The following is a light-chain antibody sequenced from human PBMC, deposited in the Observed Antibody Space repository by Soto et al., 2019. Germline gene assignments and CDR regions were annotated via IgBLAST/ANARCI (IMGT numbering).Light chain of an antibody. J-gene: IGKJ4*01. Sequence: EIVLTQSPATLSLSPGERATLSCRASQSVSSYFAWYQQKPGQAPSLLIYDAANKATDIPARFRGSGSGTVFTVTIRSLQPEGFGGYYCQQRSKLLTFGGGTKEEIK. CDR2: DAA. CDR3: QQRSKLLT. CDR1: QSVSSY. V-gene: IGKV3-11*01.